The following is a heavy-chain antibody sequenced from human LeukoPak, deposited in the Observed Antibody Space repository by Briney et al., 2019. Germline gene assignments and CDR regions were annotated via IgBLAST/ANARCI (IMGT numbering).Heavy chain of an antibody. D-gene: IGHD1-26*01. J-gene: IGHJ5*02. CDR3: AKTSYIGRGNWFDP. V-gene: IGHV3-23*01. Sequence: GGSLRLSCAASGFTFSSYEMNWVRQAPGKGLEWVSAMNPSGVSTYYADSVKGRFTISRDNSKNTLYLQMNSLRAEDTAVYYCAKTSYIGRGNWFDPWGQGTLVTVSS. CDR2: MNPSGVST. CDR1: GFTFSSYE.